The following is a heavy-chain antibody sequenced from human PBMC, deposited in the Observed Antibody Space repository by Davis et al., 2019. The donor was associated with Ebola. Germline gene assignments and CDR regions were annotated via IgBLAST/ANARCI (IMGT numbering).Heavy chain of an antibody. Sequence: PGGSLRLSCTVSGGSISSSSYYWGWIRQPPGKGLEWIGSIYYSGSTYYNPSLKSRVTISVDTSKNQFSLKLSSVTAADTAVYYCATSDYDFWSGMFDPWGQGTLVTVSS. CDR1: GGSISSSSYY. D-gene: IGHD3-3*01. J-gene: IGHJ5*02. CDR2: IYYSGST. CDR3: ATSDYDFWSGMFDP. V-gene: IGHV4-39*01.